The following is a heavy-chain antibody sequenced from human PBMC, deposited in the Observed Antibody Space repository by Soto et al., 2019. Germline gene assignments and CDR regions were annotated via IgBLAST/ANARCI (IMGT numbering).Heavy chain of an antibody. Sequence: GGSLRLSCAASGFTFSSYAMSWVRQAPGKGLEWVSAISGSGGSTYYADSVKGRFTISRDNSKNTLYLQMNSLRAEDTAVYSCAKDLIRGVRHSRSSGPRYYYGMDAWGQGTTVTVSS. V-gene: IGHV3-23*01. CDR3: AKDLIRGVRHSRSSGPRYYYGMDA. CDR2: ISGSGGST. J-gene: IGHJ6*02. D-gene: IGHD6-6*01. CDR1: GFTFSSYA.